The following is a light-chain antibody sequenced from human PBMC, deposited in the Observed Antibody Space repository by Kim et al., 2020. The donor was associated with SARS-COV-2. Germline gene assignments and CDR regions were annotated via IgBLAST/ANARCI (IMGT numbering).Light chain of an antibody. CDR2: EVT. J-gene: IGLJ1*01. CDR1: SSDVGSFNL. CDR3: CSYAAGTTFV. Sequence: GQSITISCTGTSSDVGSFNLVSWYQQHPDKAPKLIISEVTKRPSGISDRFSGSKSGNTASLTISGVQAEDEADYYCCSYAAGTTFVFGTGTKVTVL. V-gene: IGLV2-23*02.